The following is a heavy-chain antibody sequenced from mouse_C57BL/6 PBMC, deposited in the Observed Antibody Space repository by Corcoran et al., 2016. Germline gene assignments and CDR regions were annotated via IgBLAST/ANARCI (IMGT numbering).Heavy chain of an antibody. CDR3: ARSGEDADGYYAMDY. D-gene: IGHD2-3*01. Sequence: QVTLKESGPGILQSSQTLSLTCSFSGFSLSTSGMGVSWIRQPSGKGLEWLAHIYWDDDKRYNPSLKSRLTISKDTSRNQVFLKITSVDTADTATYYCARSGEDADGYYAMDYWGQGTSVTVSS. CDR1: GFSLSTSGMG. J-gene: IGHJ4*01. CDR2: IYWDDDK. V-gene: IGHV8-12*01.